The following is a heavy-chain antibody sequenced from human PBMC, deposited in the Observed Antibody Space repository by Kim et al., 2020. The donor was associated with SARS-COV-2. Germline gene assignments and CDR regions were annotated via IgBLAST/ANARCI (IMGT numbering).Heavy chain of an antibody. D-gene: IGHD6-19*01. Sequence: GGSLRLSCAASGYTFRSYDMSWVRQAPGKGLEWVSTISVIGGTNYADSVKGRFTVSRDNSKNTSYLQMDSLRVEDTAVYYCAKDRWLTPFWGQGILVTVS. V-gene: IGHV3-23*01. CDR1: GYTFRSYD. CDR3: AKDRWLTPF. CDR2: ISVIGGT. J-gene: IGHJ4*02.